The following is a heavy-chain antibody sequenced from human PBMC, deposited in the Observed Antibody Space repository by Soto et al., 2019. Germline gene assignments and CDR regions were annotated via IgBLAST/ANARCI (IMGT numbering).Heavy chain of an antibody. Sequence: GGSLRLSCAASGFTFSSYAMSWVRQAPGKGLEWVSAISGSGGSTYYADSVKGRFTISRDNSKNTLYLQMNSLRAEDTAVYYCAVSNHYGSGSYPLVAFDIWGQGTMVTVSS. CDR1: GFTFSSYA. V-gene: IGHV3-23*01. D-gene: IGHD3-10*01. J-gene: IGHJ3*02. CDR3: AVSNHYGSGSYPLVAFDI. CDR2: ISGSGGST.